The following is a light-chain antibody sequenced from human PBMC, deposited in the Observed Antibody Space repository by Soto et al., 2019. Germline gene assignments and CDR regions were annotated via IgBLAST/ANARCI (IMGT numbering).Light chain of an antibody. Sequence: QSVLAQPASVSGSPGQSITISCTGTSSDVGSYNLVSWYQQHPGKAPKLMIYEGSKRPSGVSNRFSGSKSGNTASLTISGLQAEDEADYYCCPHAGSSTLVIGTGTKVNVL. CDR3: CPHAGSSTLV. J-gene: IGLJ1*01. CDR2: EGS. V-gene: IGLV2-23*01. CDR1: SSDVGSYNL.